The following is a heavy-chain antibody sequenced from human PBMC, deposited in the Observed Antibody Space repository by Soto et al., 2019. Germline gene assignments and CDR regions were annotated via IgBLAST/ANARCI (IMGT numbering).Heavy chain of an antibody. J-gene: IGHJ3*02. V-gene: IGHV4-59*01. CDR2: IHHSGST. Sequence: QVQLQESGPGLVKPSETLSLTYTVSGGSINSYYWSWIRQPPGRGLEWIGHIHHSGSTNYNASLESRVTISVDTSKNQFSLELISVTAADTAVYYCARDSYWSGSGTYFGDTLDMWSQGTMVTVFS. CDR3: ARDSYWSGSGTYFGDTLDM. CDR1: GGSINSYY. D-gene: IGHD3-10*01.